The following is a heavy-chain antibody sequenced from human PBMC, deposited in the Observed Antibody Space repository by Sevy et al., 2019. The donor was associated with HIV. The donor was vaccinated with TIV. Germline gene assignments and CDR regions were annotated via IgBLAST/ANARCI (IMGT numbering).Heavy chain of an antibody. D-gene: IGHD3-22*01. V-gene: IGHV3-23*01. CDR3: AKLEAAADSSGYYSTIYYFDY. Sequence: GGSLRLSCAASGFTFSSYSMSWVRQAPGKGLEWVSAISGSGGSTYYADSVKGRFTISRDNSKNRLYLQMNSLRAEDTAVYYCAKLEAAADSSGYYSTIYYFDYWGQGTLVTVSS. CDR2: ISGSGGST. CDR1: GFTFSSYS. J-gene: IGHJ4*02.